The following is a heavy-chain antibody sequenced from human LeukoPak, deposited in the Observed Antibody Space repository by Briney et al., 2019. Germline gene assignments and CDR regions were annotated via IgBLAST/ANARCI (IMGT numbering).Heavy chain of an antibody. CDR2: IYTSGST. Sequence: PSETLSLTCTVSGGSISSYYWSWIRQPAGKGLEWIGRIYTSGSTNYNPSLKSRGTISVDKSKNQFSLKLSSVTAADTAVYYCARGGLAARPGYFDYWGQGTLVTVSS. V-gene: IGHV4-4*07. CDR3: ARGGLAARPGYFDY. D-gene: IGHD6-6*01. CDR1: GGSISSYY. J-gene: IGHJ4*02.